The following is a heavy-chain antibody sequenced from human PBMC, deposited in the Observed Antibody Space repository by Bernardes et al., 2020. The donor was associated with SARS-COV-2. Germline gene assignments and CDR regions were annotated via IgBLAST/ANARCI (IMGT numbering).Heavy chain of an antibody. D-gene: IGHD6-19*01. CDR1: GYTFAGYY. CDR2: IDPNSGGT. V-gene: IGHV1-2*04. J-gene: IGHJ6*02. Sequence: AAWKGSCKASGYTFAGYYIHWVRQAPGQGLEWMGWIDPNSGGTNYARKFQGWVTMTGDTSISTAYMELSRLRSDDTAVYYCAREERGSGWLDYYYYGMDVWGQGTTVTVSS. CDR3: AREERGSGWLDYYYYGMDV.